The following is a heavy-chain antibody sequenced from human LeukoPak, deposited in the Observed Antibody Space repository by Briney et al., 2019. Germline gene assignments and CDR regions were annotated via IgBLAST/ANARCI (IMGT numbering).Heavy chain of an antibody. CDR3: VKDLIGTYAFDY. V-gene: IGHV3-64D*08. J-gene: IGHJ4*02. Sequence: GGSLRLSCSASGFTFSNFFMHWVRQAPGKRLEYVSSISADGGSTFYADSVKGRFTVSRDNSMNTLYLQMSSLRVEDTAVYYCVKDLIGTYAFDYWGQGTLITVSS. CDR1: GFTFSNFF. CDR2: ISADGGST. D-gene: IGHD1-26*01.